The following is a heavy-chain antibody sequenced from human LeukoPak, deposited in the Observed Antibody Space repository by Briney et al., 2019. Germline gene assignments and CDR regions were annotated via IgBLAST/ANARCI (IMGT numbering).Heavy chain of an antibody. CDR2: IYPSGNS. V-gene: IGHV4-4*09. CDR1: GGSISSYY. D-gene: IGHD6-25*01. CDR3: TRRTRIAAGVYNIDF. J-gene: IGHJ4*02. Sequence: PSETLSLTCTVSGGSISSYYWSWIRQPAGKGLEWLGYIYPSGNSDYNPSLKSRVSMSVDTSKKQISLRLSSVTAADTAVYYCTRRTRIAAGVYNIDFWGQGTLVTVSS.